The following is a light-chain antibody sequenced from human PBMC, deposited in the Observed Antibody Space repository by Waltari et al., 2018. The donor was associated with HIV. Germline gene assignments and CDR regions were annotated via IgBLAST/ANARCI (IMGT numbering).Light chain of an antibody. CDR3: SSYAGGTSWV. CDR1: SSNIGSNY. Sequence: QSVLTQPPSASGTPGQRVTISCSGSSSNIGSNYVYWYQHLPGTAPKLLIYRKNQRPSGVPDRFSGSKSGTSASLAISGLRSEDEADYYCSSYAGGTSWVFGGGTKLTVL. CDR2: RKN. V-gene: IGLV1-47*01. J-gene: IGLJ3*02.